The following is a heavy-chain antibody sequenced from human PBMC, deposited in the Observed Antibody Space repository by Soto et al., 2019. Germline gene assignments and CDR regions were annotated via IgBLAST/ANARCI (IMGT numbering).Heavy chain of an antibody. CDR2: IYYSGST. J-gene: IGHJ5*02. D-gene: IGHD4-17*01. V-gene: IGHV4-59*01. CDR3: ARIYGDYALRNNWFDP. Sequence: QVQLQESGPGLVKPSETLSLTCTVSGGSISSYYWSWIRQPPGKGLEWIGYIYYSGSTNYNPSLKSRVTIPVDTSKNQFSLKLSAMTAADTAVYYCARIYGDYALRNNWFDPWGQGTLVTVSS. CDR1: GGSISSYY.